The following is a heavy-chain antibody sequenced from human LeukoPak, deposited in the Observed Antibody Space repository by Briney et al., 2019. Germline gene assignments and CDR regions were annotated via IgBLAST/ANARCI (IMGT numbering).Heavy chain of an antibody. CDR2: ISGSGGST. CDR1: GFTFSSYA. V-gene: IGHV3-23*01. Sequence: GGSLRLSCADSGFTFSSYAMTWVRQAPGKGLEWVSVISGSGGSTYYADSVKGRFTISRDNSKNTLYLQMNSLRAEDTAVYYCAKDRRPYSSGGDYFDYWGQGTLVTVSS. J-gene: IGHJ4*02. CDR3: AKDRRPYSSGGDYFDY. D-gene: IGHD6-19*01.